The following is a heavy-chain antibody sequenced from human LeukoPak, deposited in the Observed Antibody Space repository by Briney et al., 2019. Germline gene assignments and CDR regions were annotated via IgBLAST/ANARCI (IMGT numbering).Heavy chain of an antibody. V-gene: IGHV4-59*01. J-gene: IGHJ4*02. CDR3: ERMRELGFDY. CDR2: IYYSGST. D-gene: IGHD3-16*01. CDR1: GGSISSYY. Sequence: PSETLSLTCTVSGGSISSYYWSWIRQPPGKGLEWIGYIYYSGSTNYNPSLKSRVTISVDTSKNQFSLKLSSVTAADTAVYYCERMRELGFDYWGQGTLVTVSS.